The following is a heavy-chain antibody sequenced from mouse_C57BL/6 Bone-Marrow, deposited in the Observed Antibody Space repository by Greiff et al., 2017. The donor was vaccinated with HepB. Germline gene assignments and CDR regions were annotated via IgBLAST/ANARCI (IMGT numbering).Heavy chain of an antibody. D-gene: IGHD2-5*01. CDR1: GFSLTSYG. Sequence: VKVVESGPGLVAPSQSLSITCTVSGFSLTSYGVDWVRQSPGKGLEWLGVIWGVGSTNYNSALKSRLSISKDNSKSQVFLKMNSLQTDDTAMYYCASEFYYSNYWGQGTTLTVSS. CDR2: IWGVGST. J-gene: IGHJ2*01. V-gene: IGHV2-6*01. CDR3: ASEFYYSNY.